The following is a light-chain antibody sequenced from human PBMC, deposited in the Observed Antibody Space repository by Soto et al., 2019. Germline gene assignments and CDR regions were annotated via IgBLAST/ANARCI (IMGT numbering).Light chain of an antibody. Sequence: DIQMTQPPSTLSASVGDRVTITCRASQSISNRVAWYQQKPGKAPKLLIYKASTLKSGVPSRFSGSGSGTEFTLTISSLQPDDFATYYCQHDNSYSEAFGQGTKV. V-gene: IGKV1-5*03. CDR1: QSISNR. J-gene: IGKJ1*01. CDR3: QHDNSYSEA. CDR2: KAS.